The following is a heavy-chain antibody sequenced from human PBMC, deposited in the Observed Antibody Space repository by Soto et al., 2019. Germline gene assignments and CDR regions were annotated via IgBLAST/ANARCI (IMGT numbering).Heavy chain of an antibody. D-gene: IGHD3-22*01. J-gene: IGHJ4*02. CDR2: IKQDGSEK. Sequence: EVQLVESGGGLVQPGGSLRLSCAASGFTFSSYWMSWVRQAPGKGLEWVANIKQDGSEKYYVDSVKGRFTISRDNAKNSLYLQMNSLRAEDTAVYYCARGAHYYDSSGYYSYFDYWGQGTLVTVSS. CDR1: GFTFSSYW. V-gene: IGHV3-7*03. CDR3: ARGAHYYDSSGYYSYFDY.